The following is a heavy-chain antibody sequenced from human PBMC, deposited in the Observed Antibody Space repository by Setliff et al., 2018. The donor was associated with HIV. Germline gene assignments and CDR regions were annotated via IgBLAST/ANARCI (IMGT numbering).Heavy chain of an antibody. CDR1: GYTFTSYA. CDR3: AARGEQLYYYGMDV. Sequence: ASVKVSCKASGYTFTSYAVNWVRQAPGQGLEWVGWIHTNTGDPTYAQGFTGRFVFSFDTSVSTAYLQISSLKAEDTAMYYCAARGEQLYYYGMDVWGQGTTVTVSS. CDR2: IHTNTGDP. V-gene: IGHV7-4-1*02. J-gene: IGHJ6*02. D-gene: IGHD1-26*01.